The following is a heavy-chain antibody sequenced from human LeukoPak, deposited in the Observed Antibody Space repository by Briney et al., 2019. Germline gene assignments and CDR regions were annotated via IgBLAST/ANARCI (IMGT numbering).Heavy chain of an antibody. D-gene: IGHD2-2*02. CDR2: ISGSGGST. CDR1: GFTFSSYA. CDR3: AKDRVVVVPAAILDPYFDC. V-gene: IGHV3-23*01. J-gene: IGHJ4*02. Sequence: GGSLRLSCAASGFTFSSYAMSWVRQAPGKGLEWVSAISGSGGSTYYADSVKGRFTVSRDNSKNTLYLQMNSLRAEDTAVYYCAKDRVVVVPAAILDPYFDCWGQGTLVTVSS.